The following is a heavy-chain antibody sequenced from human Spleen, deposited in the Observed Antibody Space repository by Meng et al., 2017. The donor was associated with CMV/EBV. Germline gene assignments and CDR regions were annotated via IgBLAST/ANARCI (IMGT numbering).Heavy chain of an antibody. CDR1: GYTLTELS. D-gene: IGHD2-2*01. Sequence: ASMKVSCKVSGYTLTELSMHWVRQAPGKGLEWMGGFDPEDGETIYAQKFQGRVTMTEDTSTDTAYMELSSLRSEDTAVYYCATLLGYCSSTSCYTSSNWFDPWGQGTLVTVSS. V-gene: IGHV1-24*01. J-gene: IGHJ5*02. CDR3: ATLLGYCSSTSCYTSSNWFDP. CDR2: FDPEDGET.